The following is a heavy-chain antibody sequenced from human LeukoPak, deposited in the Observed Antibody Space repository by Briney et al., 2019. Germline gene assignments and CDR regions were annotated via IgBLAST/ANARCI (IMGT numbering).Heavy chain of an antibody. J-gene: IGHJ6*03. V-gene: IGHV4-59*01. CDR2: IYYSGST. Sequence: SETLSPTCTVSGGSISSYYWSWIRQPPGKGLEWIGYIYYSGSTNYNPSLKSRVTISVDTSKNQFSLKLSSVTAADTAVYYCARTLYYDFWSGYYPHPYYYMDVWGKGTTVTVSS. D-gene: IGHD3-3*01. CDR1: GGSISSYY. CDR3: ARTLYYDFWSGYYPHPYYYMDV.